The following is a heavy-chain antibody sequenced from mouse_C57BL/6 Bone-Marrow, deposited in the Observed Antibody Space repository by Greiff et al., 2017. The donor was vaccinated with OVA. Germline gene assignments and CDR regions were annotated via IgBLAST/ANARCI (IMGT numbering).Heavy chain of an antibody. CDR2: IYPGSGNI. Sequence: VQRVESGAELVRPGASVKLSCKASGYTFTDYYISWVKQRPGQGLEWIARIYPGSGNIYYNEKFKGKATLTAEKSSSTAYMQLSSLTSDDSAVYVCARSERIRYYFDYWGQGTTLTVSS. V-gene: IGHV1-76*01. CDR3: ARSERIRYYFDY. J-gene: IGHJ2*01. CDR1: GYTFTDYY.